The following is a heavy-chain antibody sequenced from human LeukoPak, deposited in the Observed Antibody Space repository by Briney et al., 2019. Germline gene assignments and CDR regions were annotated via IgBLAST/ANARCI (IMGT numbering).Heavy chain of an antibody. CDR1: GYSFTSYW. J-gene: IGHJ4*02. V-gene: IGHV5-51*01. D-gene: IGHD2-8*01. CDR2: IYPGDSDT. CDR3: ARQGPYCTNGVCHFDY. Sequence: GESLKISCKGSGYSFTSYWIGWVRQMPGKGLEWMGIIYPGDSDTRYSPSFQGQVTISADKSISTAYLQWSSLKASDTAMYYCARQGPYCTNGVCHFDYWGQGALVTVSS.